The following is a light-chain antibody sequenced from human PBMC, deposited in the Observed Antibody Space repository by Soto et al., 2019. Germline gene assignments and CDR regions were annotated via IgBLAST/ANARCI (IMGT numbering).Light chain of an antibody. CDR1: RANIGAGYD. J-gene: IGLJ1*01. CDR2: RDT. V-gene: IGLV1-40*01. Sequence: QSVLTQPPSVSGAPGQRVTISCTGSRANIGAGYDVHWYQQVPATAPKLLIYRDTTRPSGVPDRFSGSKSGTSASLAITGLLAEDEADYLCSSHAGSSVVFGTGTKVIV. CDR3: SSHAGSSVV.